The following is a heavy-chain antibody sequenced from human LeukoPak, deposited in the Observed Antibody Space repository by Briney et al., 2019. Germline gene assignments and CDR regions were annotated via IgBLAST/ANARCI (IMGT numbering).Heavy chain of an antibody. CDR1: GFTFSSYA. D-gene: IGHD2-15*01. CDR3: ASSVGAFDY. Sequence: PGGSLRLSCAASGFTFSSYAMNWVRQAPGKGLEWVSYISSSSSTIYYADSVKGRFTISRDNAKNSLYLQMNSLRAEDTAVYYCASSVGAFDYWGQGTLVTVSS. CDR2: ISSSSSTI. V-gene: IGHV3-48*01. J-gene: IGHJ4*02.